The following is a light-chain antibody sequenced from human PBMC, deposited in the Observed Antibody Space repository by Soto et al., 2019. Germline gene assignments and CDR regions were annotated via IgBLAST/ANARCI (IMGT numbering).Light chain of an antibody. CDR1: QSVSH. Sequence: EIVLTQSPGTLSLSPGETATPSCRASQSVSHLAWYQQKPGQAPRLLVYAASSRATGIPDRFSGSGSGTDFTLTISRLEPEDFAVYYCQQYGGSPLYTVGQGTRLEIK. V-gene: IGKV3-20*01. CDR3: QQYGGSPLYT. CDR2: AAS. J-gene: IGKJ2*01.